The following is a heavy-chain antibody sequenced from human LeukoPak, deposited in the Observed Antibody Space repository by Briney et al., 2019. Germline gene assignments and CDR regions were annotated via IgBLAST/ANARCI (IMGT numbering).Heavy chain of an antibody. J-gene: IGHJ4*02. D-gene: IGHD7-27*01. CDR1: GGSINNYY. CDR3: ARDRGSGEGFDY. V-gene: IGHV4-59*01. CDR2: IYYTGIT. Sequence: SETLSLTCTVSGGSINNYYWSWIRQPPGKGLEWVAYIYYTGITNYNPSLKSRVTISVDTSQNQFSLKLSSVIAADTAVYYCARDRGSGEGFDYWGQGTLVTVSS.